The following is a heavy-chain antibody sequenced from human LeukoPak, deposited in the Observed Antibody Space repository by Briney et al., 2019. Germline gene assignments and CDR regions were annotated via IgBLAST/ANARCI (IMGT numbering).Heavy chain of an antibody. CDR2: IRYDGSNK. D-gene: IGHD3-10*01. J-gene: IGHJ4*02. CDR3: AKDHYYGSGSYYSSGYFPGY. CDR1: GFTFSSYG. Sequence: GGSLRLSCAASGFTFSSYGMHWVRQAPGKGLEWVAFIRYDGSNKYYADSVKGRFTISRDNSKNTLYLQMNSLRAEDTAVYYCAKDHYYGSGSYYSSGYFPGYWGQGTLVTVSS. V-gene: IGHV3-30*02.